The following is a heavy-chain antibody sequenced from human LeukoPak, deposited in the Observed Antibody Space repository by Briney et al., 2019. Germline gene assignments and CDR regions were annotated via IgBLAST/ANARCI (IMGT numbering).Heavy chain of an antibody. V-gene: IGHV4-4*02. D-gene: IGHD7-27*01. J-gene: IGHJ4*02. CDR1: GGSISSSNR. CDR2: VYYSGST. Sequence: SETLSLTCAVSGGSISSSNRWSWVRQPPGKGLEWIGYVYYSGSTEYNPSLRSRVTISLEMSTHQFSLNLTSVTAADTAVYYCATNTGTVFDYWGQGALVTVSS. CDR3: ATNTGTVFDY.